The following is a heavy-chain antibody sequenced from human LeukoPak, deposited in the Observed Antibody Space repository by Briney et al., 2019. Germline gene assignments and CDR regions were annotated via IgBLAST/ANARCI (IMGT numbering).Heavy chain of an antibody. J-gene: IGHJ4*02. CDR3: LGYSSGWETFDY. D-gene: IGHD6-19*01. Sequence: PGGSLRLSCAASGFTFSSYAMSWVRQAPGKGLEWVSAISGSGGSTYYADSVKGRFTISRDNSKNTLYLQMNSLRAEDTAVYYCLGYSSGWETFDYWGQGTLVTVSS. CDR2: ISGSGGST. CDR1: GFTFSSYA. V-gene: IGHV3-23*01.